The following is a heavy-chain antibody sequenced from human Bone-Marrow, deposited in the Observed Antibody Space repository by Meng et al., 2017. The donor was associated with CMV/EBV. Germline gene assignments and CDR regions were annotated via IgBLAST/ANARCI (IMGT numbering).Heavy chain of an antibody. V-gene: IGHV4-38-2*02. CDR2: IYHSGST. J-gene: IGHJ4*02. Sequence: SETLSLTCTVSGGSISSYYWSWIRQPPGKGLEWIGSIYHSGSTYYNPSLKSRVTISVDMSKNQFSLKLSSVTAADTAGYYCARAAPFSGSYWVDYWGQGTLVTVSS. CDR3: ARAAPFSGSYWVDY. CDR1: GGSISSYY. D-gene: IGHD1-26*01.